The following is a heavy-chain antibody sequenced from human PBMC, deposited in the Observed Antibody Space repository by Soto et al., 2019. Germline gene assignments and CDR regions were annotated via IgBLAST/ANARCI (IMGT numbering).Heavy chain of an antibody. V-gene: IGHV3-30-3*01. CDR2: ISYDGSNR. CDR3: ARVLGTYSRVGTFDY. CDR1: GFTFSRYA. D-gene: IGHD1-26*01. J-gene: IGHJ4*02. Sequence: QVQLVESGGGVVQPGRSLRLSCEASGFTFSRYAVHWVRQAPGKGLEWVAVISYDGSNRYYADSVKGRFTISRDNSKNTLYLQMNSLRAEDTAVYYCARVLGTYSRVGTFDYWGQGTLVTVSS.